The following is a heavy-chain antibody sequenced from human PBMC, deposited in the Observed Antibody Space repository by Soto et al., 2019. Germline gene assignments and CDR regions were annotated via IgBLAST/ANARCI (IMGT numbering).Heavy chain of an antibody. CDR2: LWYDGSNL. Sequence: QVQLVESGGGVVQPGTSLRLSCAASGFSFSSYAMHWVRQAPGKGLEWVAALWYDGSNLNYAQFVKGRFTISRDNSKSTVYLQMNSLKVEDTAVYYCAREINDFWSGYLYWGQGTVVTVSS. CDR1: GFSFSSYA. V-gene: IGHV3-33*01. J-gene: IGHJ4*02. CDR3: AREINDFWSGYLY. D-gene: IGHD3-3*01.